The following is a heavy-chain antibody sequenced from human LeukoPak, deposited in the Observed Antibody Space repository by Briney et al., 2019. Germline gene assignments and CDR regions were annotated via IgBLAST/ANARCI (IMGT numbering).Heavy chain of an antibody. CDR2: INPSGGST. CDR3: ARSQTGIAAAGTFGSAFDI. D-gene: IGHD6-13*01. CDR1: GYTFTGYY. Sequence: ASVKVSCKASGYTFTGYYMHWVRQAPGQGLEWMGIINPSGGSTSYAQKFQGRVTMTRDTSTSTVYMELSSLRSEDTAVYYCARSQTGIAAAGTFGSAFDIWGQGTMVTVSS. V-gene: IGHV1-46*01. J-gene: IGHJ3*02.